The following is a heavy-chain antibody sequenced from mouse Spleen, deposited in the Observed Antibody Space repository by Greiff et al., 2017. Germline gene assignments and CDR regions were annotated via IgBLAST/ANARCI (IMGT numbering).Heavy chain of an antibody. CDR2: IWSGGST. V-gene: IGHV2-2*01. D-gene: IGHD1-1*02. CDR3: ARGKGWSHGDY. Sequence: QVQLQQSGPGLVQPSQSLSITCTVSGFSLTSYGVHWVRQSPGKGLEWLGVIWSGGSTDYNAAFISRLSISKDNSKSQVFFKMNSLQADDTAIYYCARGKGWSHGDYWGQGTTLTVSS. J-gene: IGHJ2*01. CDR1: GFSLTSYG.